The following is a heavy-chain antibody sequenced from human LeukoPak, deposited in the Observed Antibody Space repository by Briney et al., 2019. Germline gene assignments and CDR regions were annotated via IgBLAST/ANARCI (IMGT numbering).Heavy chain of an antibody. CDR2: IYTSGST. Sequence: PSETLSLTCTVSGGSISSYYWSWIRHPAGKGLEWIGRIYTSGSTNYNPSLKSRVTMSVDTSKIQFSLKLSSVTAADTAVYYCAREAYGDYADQTFDYWGQGTLVTVSS. CDR1: GGSISSYY. V-gene: IGHV4-4*07. CDR3: AREAYGDYADQTFDY. J-gene: IGHJ4*02. D-gene: IGHD4-17*01.